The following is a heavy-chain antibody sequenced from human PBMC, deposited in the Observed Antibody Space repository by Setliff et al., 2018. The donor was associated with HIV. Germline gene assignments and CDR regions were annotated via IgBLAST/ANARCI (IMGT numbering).Heavy chain of an antibody. CDR2: ISSSSTYI. Sequence: GSLRLSCAASGSTFSSYSMNWVRQAPGKGLEWVSSISSSSTYIYYADSVRGRFTISRDNAKNSLYLQMNSLRAEDTAVYYCARVGVGATVFFDYWGQGTLVTVSS. CDR3: ARVGVGATVFFDY. D-gene: IGHD1-26*01. J-gene: IGHJ4*02. CDR1: GSTFSSYS. V-gene: IGHV3-21*01.